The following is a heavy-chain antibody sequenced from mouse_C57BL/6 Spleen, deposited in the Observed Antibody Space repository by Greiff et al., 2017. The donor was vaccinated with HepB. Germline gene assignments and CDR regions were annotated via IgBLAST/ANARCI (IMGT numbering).Heavy chain of an antibody. CDR2: IDPETGGT. D-gene: IGHD1-1*02. Sequence: QVQLQQSGAELVRPGASVTLSCKASGYTFTDYEMHWVKQTPVHGLEWIGAIDPETGGTAYNQKFKGKAILTADKSSSTAYMELRSLTSEDSAVYYCTRQKYGHHGGFAYWGQGTLVTVSA. J-gene: IGHJ3*01. CDR3: TRQKYGHHGGFAY. V-gene: IGHV1-15*01. CDR1: GYTFTDYE.